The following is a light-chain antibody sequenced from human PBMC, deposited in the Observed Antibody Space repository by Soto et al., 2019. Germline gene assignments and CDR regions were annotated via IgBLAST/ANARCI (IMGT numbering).Light chain of an antibody. CDR3: QQYNNWTWLT. J-gene: IGKJ4*01. Sequence: EIVLTQSPGTLSLSPGDRATLSCRASQSVSSNYLAWYQQKSGQSPRLLIYGASSRATGIPDRFSGSGSGTDFTLTINRLEPEDFAVYYCQQYNNWTWLTFGGGTKVDIK. CDR2: GAS. V-gene: IGKV3-20*01. CDR1: QSVSSNY.